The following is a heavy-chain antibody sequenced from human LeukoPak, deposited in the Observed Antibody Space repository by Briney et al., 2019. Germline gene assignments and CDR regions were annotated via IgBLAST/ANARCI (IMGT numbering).Heavy chain of an antibody. CDR1: GYTFITYG. V-gene: IGHV7-4-1*02. J-gene: IGHJ4*02. Sequence: ASVKVSCKASGYTFITYGINWVRQAPGQGLEWMGWINPNTGNPMYAQGLTGRFVFSLDTSVSTAYLQISSLKAEDTAMYYCARPSGTIFGVVTPFDYWGQGTLVTVSS. CDR2: INPNTGNP. D-gene: IGHD3-3*01. CDR3: ARPSGTIFGVVTPFDY.